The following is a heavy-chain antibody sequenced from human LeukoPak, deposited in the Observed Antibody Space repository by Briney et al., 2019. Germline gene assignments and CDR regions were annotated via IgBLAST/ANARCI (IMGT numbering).Heavy chain of an antibody. Sequence: GGSLRLSCAASGFTFSSYWMSWVRQAPGKGLEGVANIKQDGSDKYYVDSVKGRFTTSRDNAKNSLYLQMNSLRAEDTAVYYCARDPYDSSWGLCYFDYWGQGNLVTVSS. CDR1: GFTFSSYW. CDR3: ARDPYDSSWGLCYFDY. V-gene: IGHV3-7*04. CDR2: IKQDGSDK. J-gene: IGHJ4*02. D-gene: IGHD3-22*01.